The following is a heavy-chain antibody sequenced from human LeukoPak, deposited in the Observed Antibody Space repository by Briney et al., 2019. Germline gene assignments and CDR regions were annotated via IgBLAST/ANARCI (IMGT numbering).Heavy chain of an antibody. D-gene: IGHD6-19*01. J-gene: IGHJ4*02. Sequence: GGSPRLSCVASGFTFSTYSMAWVRQAPGKGLEWVSVINDRGGYTVYADSVKGRLTISRDNFENTLYLQMNSLRAEDTAVYYCAREGDRGIEVADYFDHWGQGTLVTVSS. CDR1: GFTFSTYS. V-gene: IGHV3-23*01. CDR3: AREGDRGIEVADYFDH. CDR2: INDRGGYT.